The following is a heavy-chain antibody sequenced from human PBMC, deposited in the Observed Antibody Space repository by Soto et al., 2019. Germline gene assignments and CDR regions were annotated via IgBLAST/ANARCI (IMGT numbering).Heavy chain of an antibody. V-gene: IGHV5-10-1*01. Sequence: VESLKISCNGSGYNFTTYWISWVRQMPGKGLEWMGRIDPSDSYTNYSPSFQGHVTISADKSISTAYLQWSSLKASDSAMYYCARYYHGMDVWGQGTTVTVSS. CDR2: IDPSDSYT. CDR1: GYNFTTYW. CDR3: ARYYHGMDV. J-gene: IGHJ6*02.